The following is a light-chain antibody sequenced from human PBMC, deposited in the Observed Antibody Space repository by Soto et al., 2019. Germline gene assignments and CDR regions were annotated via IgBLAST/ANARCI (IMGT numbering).Light chain of an antibody. J-gene: IGKJ1*01. CDR1: QSVSSSY. V-gene: IGKV3-20*01. CDR3: QKYGSSPGT. CDR2: GAS. Sequence: EIVLTQSPGTLSLSPGERVTLSCRASQSVSSSYLAWYQQKPGQAPRLLIYGASSRATGIPDRFSGSGSGTDFTLTISRLEPEDFAVYYCQKYGSSPGTFGQGTKVEIK.